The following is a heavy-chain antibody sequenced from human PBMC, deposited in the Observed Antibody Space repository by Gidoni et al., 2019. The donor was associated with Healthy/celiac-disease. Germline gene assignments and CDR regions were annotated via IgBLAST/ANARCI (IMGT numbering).Heavy chain of an antibody. CDR1: GFPFSSYS. D-gene: IGHD3-3*01. Sequence: EVQLVESGGGLVKPGGSLRLSCAASGFPFSSYSMNWVRQAPGKGLEWVSSISSSSSYIYYADSVKGRFTIFRDNAKNSLYLQMNSLRAEDTAVYYCARGTITIFGVVDYWGQGTLVTVSS. J-gene: IGHJ4*02. CDR3: ARGTITIFGVVDY. V-gene: IGHV3-21*01. CDR2: ISSSSSYI.